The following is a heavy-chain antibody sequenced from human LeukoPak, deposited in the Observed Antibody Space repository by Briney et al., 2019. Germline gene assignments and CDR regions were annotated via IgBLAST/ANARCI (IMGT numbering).Heavy chain of an antibody. J-gene: IGHJ4*02. CDR1: GYTFTSYD. V-gene: IGHV1-8*01. Sequence: ASVKVSCKASGYTFTSYDINWVRQATGQGLEWMGWMNPNSGNTGYAQKFQGRVTMTRNTSISTAYMELSSLRSEDTAVYYCARAAKGDYYCDSSGYWRWGQGTLVTVSS. CDR2: MNPNSGNT. D-gene: IGHD3-22*01. CDR3: ARAAKGDYYCDSSGYWR.